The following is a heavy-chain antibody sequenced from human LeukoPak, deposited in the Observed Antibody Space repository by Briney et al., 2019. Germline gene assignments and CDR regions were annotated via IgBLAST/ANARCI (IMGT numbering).Heavy chain of an antibody. CDR3: AREILGGFNPGAY. CDR2: IHRSGSP. V-gene: IGHV4-4*02. CDR1: LDSTTSNF. D-gene: IGHD1-14*01. Sequence: SETLSLTCTVSLDSTTSNFWSWVSQPPGKGLEWIGEIHRSGSPNYNPSLQSRVTISIDRSRNQIVLELSSVTAADTAVYYCAREILGGFNPGAYWAQGTLVTVSS. J-gene: IGHJ4*02.